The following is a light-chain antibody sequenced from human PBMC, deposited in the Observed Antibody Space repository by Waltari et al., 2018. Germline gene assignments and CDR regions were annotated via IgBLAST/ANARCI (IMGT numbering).Light chain of an antibody. CDR2: DNY. Sequence: QSVLTQPPSLSAPPGQKVTISCSGRRPNIGNYLVTWYHQLPGATPKLLIYDNYKRPSGIPDRFSASKSGASATLDITGLQIGDEADYYCATWDNSLTAVVFGGGTKLTVL. CDR1: RPNIGNYL. J-gene: IGLJ2*01. CDR3: ATWDNSLTAVV. V-gene: IGLV1-51*01.